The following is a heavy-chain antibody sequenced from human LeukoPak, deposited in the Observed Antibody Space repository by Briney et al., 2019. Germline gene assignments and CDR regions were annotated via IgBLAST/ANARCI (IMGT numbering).Heavy chain of an antibody. V-gene: IGHV4-4*02. CDR3: ARDLDGYNPSFFY. CDR2: IFYSGST. J-gene: IGHJ4*02. CDR1: GGSISSSNW. D-gene: IGHD5-24*01. Sequence: SGTLSLTCAVSGGSISSSNWWSWVRQPPGEGLEWIGEIFYSGSTNYNPSLKSRVTISVDRSKNQFSLKLNSVTAADTAVYYCARDLDGYNPSFFYWGQGTLVTVSS.